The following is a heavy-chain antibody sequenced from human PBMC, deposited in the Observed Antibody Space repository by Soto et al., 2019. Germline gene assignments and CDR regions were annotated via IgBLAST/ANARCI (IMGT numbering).Heavy chain of an antibody. J-gene: IGHJ6*02. V-gene: IGHV5-51*01. Sequence: PGESLKISCKGSGYNFSSYWIAWVRQMPGKGLEWMGIIYPGDSHTRYSPSFQGQVTISADKSISTAYLQWSSLKASDTAMYYCARSRPWAVGVISYYYGMDVWGQGTTVTVSS. CDR3: ARSRPWAVGVISYYYGMDV. D-gene: IGHD3-16*02. CDR1: GYNFSSYW. CDR2: IYPGDSHT.